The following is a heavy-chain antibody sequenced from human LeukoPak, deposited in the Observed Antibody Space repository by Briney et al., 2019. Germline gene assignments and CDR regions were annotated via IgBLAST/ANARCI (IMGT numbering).Heavy chain of an antibody. Sequence: PSETLSLTCAVYGESFSGYYWSWIRQPPGKGLEWIGEINHSGSTNYNPSLKSRVTISADTSKNQFSLKLSSVTAADTAVYYCARLRWFGESDLDFDYWGQGTLVTVSS. CDR1: GESFSGYY. D-gene: IGHD3-10*01. CDR3: ARLRWFGESDLDFDY. CDR2: INHSGST. V-gene: IGHV4-34*01. J-gene: IGHJ4*02.